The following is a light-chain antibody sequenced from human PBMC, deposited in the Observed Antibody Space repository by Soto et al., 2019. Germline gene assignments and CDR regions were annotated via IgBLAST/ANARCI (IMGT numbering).Light chain of an antibody. V-gene: IGKV1-39*01. CDR2: AAS. J-gene: IGKJ2*01. CDR3: QQSYSTPVT. CDR1: QSISSY. Sequence: DIQMTQSPSSLSASVGDRVTITCRESQSISSYLNWYQQKPGKAPKLLIYAASSLQSGVPSRFSGSGSGTDFTLTIRSLQPEEFATYYFQQSYSTPVTFGQGNKLEIK.